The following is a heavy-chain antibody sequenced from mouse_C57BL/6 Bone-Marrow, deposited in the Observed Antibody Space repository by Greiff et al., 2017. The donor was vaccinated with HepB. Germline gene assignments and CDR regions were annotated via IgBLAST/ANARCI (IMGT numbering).Heavy chain of an antibody. CDR2: IYPGDGDT. CDR3: ARDPRSLSLAWFAY. V-gene: IGHV1-80*01. CDR1: GYAFSSYW. J-gene: IGHJ3*01. D-gene: IGHD6-2*01. Sequence: VQLQQSGAELVKPGASVKISCKASGYAFSSYWMNWVKQRPGKGLEWIGQIYPGDGDTNYNGKFKGKATLTADKSSSTAYMQLSSLTSEDSAVYFCARDPRSLSLAWFAYWGQRTLVTVSA.